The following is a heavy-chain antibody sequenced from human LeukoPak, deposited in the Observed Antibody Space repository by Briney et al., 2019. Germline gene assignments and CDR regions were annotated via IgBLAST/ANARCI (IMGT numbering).Heavy chain of an antibody. CDR1: GGSISSYY. Sequence: SETLSLTCTVSGGSISSYYWSWIRQPPGKGLEWIGYIYYSGSTNYNPSLKSRVTISVDTSKNQFSLTLTSVTAADTAVYYCARRAVAENYFDYWGQGTLVTDSS. CDR2: IYYSGST. CDR3: ARRAVAENYFDY. J-gene: IGHJ4*02. D-gene: IGHD6-19*01. V-gene: IGHV4-59*08.